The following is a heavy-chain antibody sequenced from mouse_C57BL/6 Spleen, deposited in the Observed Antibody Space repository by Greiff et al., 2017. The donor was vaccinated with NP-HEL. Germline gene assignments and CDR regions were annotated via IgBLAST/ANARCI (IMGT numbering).Heavy chain of an antibody. CDR2: IDPETGGT. Sequence: QVQLQQSGAELVRPGASVTLSCKASGYTFTDYEMHWVKQTPVHGLEWIGAIDPETGGTAYNQKFKGKAILTADKSSSTAYMELRSLTSEDSAVYYCTRPGGTVLTRYFDYWGQGTTLTVSS. J-gene: IGHJ2*01. V-gene: IGHV1-15*01. CDR1: GYTFTDYE. D-gene: IGHD1-1*02. CDR3: TRPGGTVLTRYFDY.